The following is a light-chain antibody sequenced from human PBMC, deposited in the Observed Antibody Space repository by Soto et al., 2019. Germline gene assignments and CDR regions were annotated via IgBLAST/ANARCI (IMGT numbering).Light chain of an antibody. V-gene: IGKV1-5*01. CDR1: QSISSW. Sequence: DIQMTQSPSTLPASVGDRVTITCRASQSISSWLAWYQQKPGTAPKLLIYHASTLESGVPSRFSGSGSGTDFTLTISCLQSEDFATYYCQQYYSYPITFGQGTRLEIK. CDR3: QQYYSYPIT. J-gene: IGKJ5*01. CDR2: HAS.